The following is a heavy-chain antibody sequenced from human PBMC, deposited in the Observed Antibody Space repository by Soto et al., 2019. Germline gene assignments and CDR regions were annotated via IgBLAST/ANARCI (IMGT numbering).Heavy chain of an antibody. V-gene: IGHV3-48*03. Sequence: QTGGSLRLSCAASGLTFSNYEMHWVRQAPGKGLVWVSYISKSGSVIYYADSVKGRFTISRDNAKNLLYLEMNSLRAEDTAVYFCASVMLRFSYGIDVWGQGTTVTVSS. J-gene: IGHJ6*02. CDR1: GLTFSNYE. CDR2: ISKSGSVI. D-gene: IGHD2-15*01. CDR3: ASVMLRFSYGIDV.